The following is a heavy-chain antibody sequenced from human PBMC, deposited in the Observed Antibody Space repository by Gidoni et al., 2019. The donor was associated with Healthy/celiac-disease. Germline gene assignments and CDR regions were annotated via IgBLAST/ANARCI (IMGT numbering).Heavy chain of an antibody. Sequence: QVQLQQWGAGLLKPSETLSLTCAVYGGSFSGYYWSWIRQPPGKGLEWIGEINHSGSTNYNPSLKSRVTISVDTSKNQFSLKLSSVTAADTAVYYCASRRSRHPNQASYYYGMDVWGQGTTVTVSS. CDR2: INHSGST. CDR3: ASRRSRHPNQASYYYGMDV. CDR1: GGSFSGYY. V-gene: IGHV4-34*01. J-gene: IGHJ6*02.